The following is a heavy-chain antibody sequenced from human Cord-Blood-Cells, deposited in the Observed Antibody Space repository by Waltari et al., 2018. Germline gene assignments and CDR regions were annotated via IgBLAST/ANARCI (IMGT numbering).Heavy chain of an antibody. J-gene: IGHJ4*02. D-gene: IGHD2-2*01. Sequence: QVQLPESGPGLVKPSETLSLTCTVSGGSISSYYWSWIRQPPGKGLEWIGYIYYSGSTNYNPSLKSRVTISVDTSKNQFSLKLSSVTAADTAVYYCARSVVPAAKIDYWGQGTLVTVSS. CDR3: ARSVVPAAKIDY. CDR2: IYYSGST. CDR1: GGSISSYY. V-gene: IGHV4-59*01.